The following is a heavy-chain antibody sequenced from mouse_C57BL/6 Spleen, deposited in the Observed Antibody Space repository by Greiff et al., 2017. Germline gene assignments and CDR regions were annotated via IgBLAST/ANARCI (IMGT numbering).Heavy chain of an antibody. Sequence: VQLQQSGAELAKPGASVKLSCKASGYTFTCYWMHWVKQRPGQGLEWIGYINPSSGYTKYNQKFKDKATLTADKSSSTAYMQLSSLTYEDSAVYYCARRGPTVVDAMDYWGQGTSVTVSS. CDR3: ARRGPTVVDAMDY. J-gene: IGHJ4*01. CDR1: GYTFTCYW. V-gene: IGHV1-7*01. D-gene: IGHD1-1*01. CDR2: INPSSGYT.